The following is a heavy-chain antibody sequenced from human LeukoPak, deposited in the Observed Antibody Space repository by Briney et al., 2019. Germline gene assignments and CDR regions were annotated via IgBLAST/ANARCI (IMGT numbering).Heavy chain of an antibody. CDR1: GGSIASSSYH. D-gene: IGHD1-26*01. CDR3: ARSPSGSFLRFDS. CDR2: ISYSGST. J-gene: IGHJ4*02. Sequence: SETLSVTCTVSGGSIASSSYHWGCIRQPPGKGLEWIGSISYSGSTFYNPSLKSRVTISVDTSKDQFSLRLSSVTAADTAVYYCARSPSGSFLRFDSWGQGTLDPVSS. V-gene: IGHV4-39*01.